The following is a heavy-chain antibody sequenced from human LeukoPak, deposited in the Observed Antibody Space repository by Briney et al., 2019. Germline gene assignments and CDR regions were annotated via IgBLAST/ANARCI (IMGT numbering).Heavy chain of an antibody. J-gene: IGHJ4*02. CDR2: VKGGGSFT. CDR3: VRDGDDFNFDY. D-gene: IGHD5-24*01. CDR1: GFTYSSYW. V-gene: IGHV3-74*01. Sequence: PGGSLSLPCAASGFTYSSYWMHWARQAPGKGLVWVSRVKGGGSFTKYADSGYGRFTIPRDNAKKTLYLHMHSLRAEDTAVYYCVRDGDDFNFDYWGQGNLVTVSS.